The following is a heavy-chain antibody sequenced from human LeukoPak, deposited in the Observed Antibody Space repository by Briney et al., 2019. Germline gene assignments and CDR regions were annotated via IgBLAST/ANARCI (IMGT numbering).Heavy chain of an antibody. J-gene: IGHJ1*01. V-gene: IGHV3-23*01. Sequence: GGSLRLSCAASGFTFSSYAMSWVRQAPGKGLEWVSAISGSGGSTYYADSVKGRFTISRDNSKNTLYLQMNSLRAEDTAVYYCANQYSSSWYYSYFQHWGQGTLVTVSS. CDR1: GFTFSSYA. CDR3: ANQYSSSWYYSYFQH. CDR2: ISGSGGST. D-gene: IGHD6-13*01.